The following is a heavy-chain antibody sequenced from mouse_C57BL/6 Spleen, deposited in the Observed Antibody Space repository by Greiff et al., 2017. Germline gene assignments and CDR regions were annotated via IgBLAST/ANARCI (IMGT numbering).Heavy chain of an antibody. Sequence: VQLQQSGPELVKPGASVKISCKASGYAFSSSWMNWVKQRPGKGLEWIGRIYPGDGDTNYNGKFKGKATLTADKSSSTAYMQLSSLTSEDSAVYFCARESPFFAYWGQGTLVTVSA. J-gene: IGHJ3*01. CDR1: GYAFSSSW. CDR2: IYPGDGDT. V-gene: IGHV1-82*01. CDR3: ARESPFFAY.